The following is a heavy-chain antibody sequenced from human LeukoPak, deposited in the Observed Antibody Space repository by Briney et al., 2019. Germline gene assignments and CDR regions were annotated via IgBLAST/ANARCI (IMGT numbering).Heavy chain of an antibody. CDR3: AKDLDLIAAAPKYYFDY. J-gene: IGHJ4*02. CDR2: IRYDGSNK. D-gene: IGHD6-13*01. V-gene: IGHV3-30*02. Sequence: GGSLRLSCAASGFTFSSYGVHWVRQAPGKGLEWVAFIRYDGSNKCYADSVKGRFTISRDNSKNTLYLQMNSLRAEDTAVYYCAKDLDLIAAAPKYYFDYWGQGTLVTVSS. CDR1: GFTFSSYG.